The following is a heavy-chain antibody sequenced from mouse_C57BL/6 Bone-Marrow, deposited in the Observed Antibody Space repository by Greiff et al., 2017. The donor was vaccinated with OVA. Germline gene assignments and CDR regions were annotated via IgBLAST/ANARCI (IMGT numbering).Heavy chain of an antibody. Sequence: EVQLQQSGPELVKPGASVKISCKASGYTFTDYYMNWVKQSHGKSLEWIGDINPNNGGTSYNEKFKGKATLTVDKSSSTAYMELRSLTSEDSAVYYCARDGRAMEYWGQGTSVTVSS. J-gene: IGHJ4*01. CDR3: ARDGRAMEY. CDR2: INPNNGGT. V-gene: IGHV1-26*01. D-gene: IGHD2-3*01. CDR1: GYTFTDYY.